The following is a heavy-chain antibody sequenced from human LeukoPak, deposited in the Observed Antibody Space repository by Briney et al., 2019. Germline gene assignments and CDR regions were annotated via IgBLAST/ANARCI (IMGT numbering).Heavy chain of an antibody. CDR3: ARGKGWLVYYFDY. D-gene: IGHD6-19*01. CDR2: INPNSGGT. V-gene: IGHV1-2*02. CDR1: GYTFTGYY. Sequence: ASVKVSCKASGYTFTGYYMHWVRQAPGQGLEWMGWINPNSGGTNFAQKFQGRVTVTRDTSISTSYMELSRLRSDDTAVYYCARGKGWLVYYFDYWGQGTLVTVSS. J-gene: IGHJ4*02.